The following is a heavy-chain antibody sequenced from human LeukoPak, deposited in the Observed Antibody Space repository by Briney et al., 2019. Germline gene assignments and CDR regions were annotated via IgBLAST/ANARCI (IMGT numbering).Heavy chain of an antibody. CDR1: GFTFSSYA. Sequence: GGSLRLSCAASGFTFSSYAMSWVRQAPGKGLEWVSAISGSGGSTYYGDSVKGWFTISRDNSKNTLYLQMNSLRAEDTAVYYCAKPLDDILTGYSWWGQGTLVTVSS. CDR2: ISGSGGST. J-gene: IGHJ4*02. CDR3: AKPLDDILTGYSW. D-gene: IGHD3-9*01. V-gene: IGHV3-23*01.